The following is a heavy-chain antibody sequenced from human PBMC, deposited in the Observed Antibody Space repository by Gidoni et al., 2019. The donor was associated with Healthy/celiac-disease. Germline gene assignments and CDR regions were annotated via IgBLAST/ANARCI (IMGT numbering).Heavy chain of an antibody. CDR2: IYSGGST. V-gene: IGHV3-53*01. CDR3: ARAPDYGGNSEILYYFDY. CDR1: GFTVSSNY. Sequence: EVQLVESGGGLIQPGGSLRLSCAASGFTVSSNYMSWVRQAPGKGLEWVSVIYSGGSTYYADSVKGRFTISRDNSKNTLYLQMNSLRAEDTAVYYCARAPDYGGNSEILYYFDYWGQGTLVTVSS. J-gene: IGHJ4*02. D-gene: IGHD4-17*01.